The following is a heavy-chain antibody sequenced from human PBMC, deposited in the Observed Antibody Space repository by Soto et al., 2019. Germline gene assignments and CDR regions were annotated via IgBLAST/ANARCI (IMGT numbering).Heavy chain of an antibody. V-gene: IGHV3-11*06. J-gene: IGHJ4*02. CDR2: ISSSSSYT. CDR1: GFTFSDYY. Sequence: LRLSCAASGFTFSDYYMSWIRQAPGKGLEWVSYISSSSSYTNYADSVKGRFTISRDNAKNSLYLQMNSLRAEDTAVYYCARMIVGATYYFDYWGQGTLVTVSS. CDR3: ARMIVGATYYFDY. D-gene: IGHD1-26*01.